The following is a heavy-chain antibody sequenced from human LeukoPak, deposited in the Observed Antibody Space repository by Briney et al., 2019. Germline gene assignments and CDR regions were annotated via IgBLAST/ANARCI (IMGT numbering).Heavy chain of an antibody. CDR2: ISAYNGNT. V-gene: IGHV1-18*01. J-gene: IGHJ3*02. D-gene: IGHD6-19*01. Sequence: ASVKVSCKASGYTFTSYGITWVRQAPGQGLEWMGWISAYNGNTNYAQKLQGRVTMTTDTSTSTAYMELRSLRSDDTAVYYCARAHSSGWSDAFDIWGQGTMVTVSS. CDR1: GYTFTSYG. CDR3: ARAHSSGWSDAFDI.